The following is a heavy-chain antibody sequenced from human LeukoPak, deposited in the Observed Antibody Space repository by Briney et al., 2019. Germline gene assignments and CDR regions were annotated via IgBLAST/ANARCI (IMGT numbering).Heavy chain of an antibody. CDR3: ARANGDYGLFDY. Sequence: GGSLRLSCAASAFTFSTCGMHWVRQAPGKGLEWVAVIWPDGSNKYYADSVKGRFTISRDNSKNTLYLQMISLGAEDTAMYYCARANGDYGLFDYWGQGTLVTVSS. CDR2: IWPDGSNK. V-gene: IGHV3-33*01. J-gene: IGHJ4*02. CDR1: AFTFSTCG. D-gene: IGHD4-17*01.